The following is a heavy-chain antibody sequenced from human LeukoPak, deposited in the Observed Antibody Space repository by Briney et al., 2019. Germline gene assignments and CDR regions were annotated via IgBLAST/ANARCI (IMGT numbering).Heavy chain of an antibody. CDR3: AKSLRARGVPDYMDV. V-gene: IGHV3-30*02. J-gene: IGHJ6*03. CDR2: IRYDGSNK. Sequence: GGSLRLSCAASGFTFSSYGMHWVRQAPGKGLEWVAFIRYDGSNKYYADSVKGRFTISRDNSKNTLYLQMNSLRAEDTAVYYCAKSLRARGVPDYMDVWGKGTTVTISS. CDR1: GFTFSSYG. D-gene: IGHD3-10*01.